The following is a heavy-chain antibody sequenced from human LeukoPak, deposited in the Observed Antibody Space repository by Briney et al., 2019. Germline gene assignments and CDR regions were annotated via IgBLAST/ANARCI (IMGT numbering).Heavy chain of an antibody. CDR2: MNPNSGNT. CDR3: ARVVPNWRVRRLGRYYYGMDV. D-gene: IGHD6-6*01. Sequence: ASVKVSCKASGGTFSSYAISWVRQAPGQGLEWMGWMNPNSGNTGYAQKFQGRVTMTRNTSISTAYMELSSLRSEDTAVYYCARVVPNWRVRRLGRYYYGMDVWGQGTTVTVSS. V-gene: IGHV1-8*02. J-gene: IGHJ6*02. CDR1: GGTFSSYA.